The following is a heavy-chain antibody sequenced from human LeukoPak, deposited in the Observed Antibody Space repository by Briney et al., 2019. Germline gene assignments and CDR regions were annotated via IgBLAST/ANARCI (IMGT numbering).Heavy chain of an antibody. J-gene: IGHJ4*02. CDR2: VYYTGST. V-gene: IGHV4-59*01. Sequence: PSETLSLTCPVSGGSISNYYYWTWIRQPPGKGLEWIGYVYYTGSTNFNPSLKSRVTMLLDTSRNQFSLKLTSLTAADTAVYYCARGAMATTPFFDYWGQGTLVTVSS. CDR1: GGSISNYY. D-gene: IGHD5-24*01. CDR3: ARGAMATTPFFDY.